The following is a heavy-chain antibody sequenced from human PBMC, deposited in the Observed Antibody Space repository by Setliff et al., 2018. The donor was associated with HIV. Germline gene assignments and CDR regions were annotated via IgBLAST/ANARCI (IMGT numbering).Heavy chain of an antibody. CDR2: INPNSGGT. CDR1: GYTFTGYY. J-gene: IGHJ6*03. Sequence: ASVKVSCKASGYTFTGYYMHWVRQAPGQGLEWMGWINPNSGGTNYAQKFQGRVTMTRDTSISTAHMELSRLRSDDAAVYYCARGGTIFGVVISNYYYMDVWGKGTTVTVSS. V-gene: IGHV1-2*02. D-gene: IGHD3-3*01. CDR3: ARGGTIFGVVISNYYYMDV.